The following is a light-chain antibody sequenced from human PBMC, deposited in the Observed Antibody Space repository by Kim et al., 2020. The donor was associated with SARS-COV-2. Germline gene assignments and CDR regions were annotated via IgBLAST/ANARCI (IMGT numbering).Light chain of an antibody. CDR2: STS. J-gene: IGKJ1*01. Sequence: APGETATLACRASQSLSSDYLAWYQQKPGQAPRLLIDSTSKRATGTPVRFSGSGSGTDFTLTISRLEPEDFAVYYCQQYDDSPGTFGQGTKVDIK. V-gene: IGKV3-20*01. CDR1: QSLSSDY. CDR3: QQYDDSPGT.